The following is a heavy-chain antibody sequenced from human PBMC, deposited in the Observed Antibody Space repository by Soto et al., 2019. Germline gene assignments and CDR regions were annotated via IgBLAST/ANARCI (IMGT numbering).Heavy chain of an antibody. Sequence: HVTLKESGPVLVKPTETLTLTCTVSGFSLSNGNVGVSWIRQPPGKALEWLAHIFSNDEKSYRTSLKSRPTISEDTSKSQVVLTMTNVDPVDTATYYCARILFGRSVAGGYFYMDVWGKGTPVTVSS. V-gene: IGHV2-26*01. J-gene: IGHJ6*03. CDR2: IFSNDEK. CDR1: GFSLSNGNVG. D-gene: IGHD6-19*01. CDR3: ARILFGRSVAGGYFYMDV.